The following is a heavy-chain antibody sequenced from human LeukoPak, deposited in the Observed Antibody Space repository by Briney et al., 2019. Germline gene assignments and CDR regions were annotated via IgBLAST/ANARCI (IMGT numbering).Heavy chain of an antibody. CDR3: AKVEPKLLLVYYYYGMDV. J-gene: IGHJ6*02. D-gene: IGHD2-15*01. Sequence: PGGSLRLSCAASGFTFSSYSMNWVRQAPGKGLEWVAVISYDGSNKYYADSVKGRFTISRDNSKNTLYLQMNSLRAEDTAVYYCAKVEPKLLLVYYYYGMDVWGQGTTVTVSS. CDR1: GFTFSSYS. CDR2: ISYDGSNK. V-gene: IGHV3-30*18.